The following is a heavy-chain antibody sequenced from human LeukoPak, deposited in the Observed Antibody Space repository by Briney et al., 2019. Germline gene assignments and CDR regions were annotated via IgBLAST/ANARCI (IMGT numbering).Heavy chain of an antibody. D-gene: IGHD2-15*01. CDR1: GGSISSGSYY. CDR2: IYTSGST. CDR3: ASQMVGWYTLNWFDP. V-gene: IGHV4-61*02. J-gene: IGHJ5*02. Sequence: SQTLSLTCTVSGGSISSGSYYWSWIRQPAGKGLEWIGRIYTSGSTNYNPSLKSRVTISVDTSKNQFSLKLSSVTAADTAVYYCASQMVGWYTLNWFDPWGQGTLVTVSS.